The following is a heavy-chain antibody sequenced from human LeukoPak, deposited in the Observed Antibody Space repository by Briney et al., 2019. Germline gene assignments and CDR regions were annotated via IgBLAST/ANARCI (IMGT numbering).Heavy chain of an antibody. CDR2: ISSSGSTI. D-gene: IGHD6-6*01. CDR3: ARGEWSSSPFDY. Sequence: PGGSLRLSCAASGFTFDDYGMSWVRQAPGKGLEWVSYISSSGSTIYYADSVKGRFTISRDNARNSLYLQMNSLRAEDTAVYYCARGEWSSSPFDYWGQGTLVTVSS. CDR1: GFTFDDYG. J-gene: IGHJ4*02. V-gene: IGHV3-48*03.